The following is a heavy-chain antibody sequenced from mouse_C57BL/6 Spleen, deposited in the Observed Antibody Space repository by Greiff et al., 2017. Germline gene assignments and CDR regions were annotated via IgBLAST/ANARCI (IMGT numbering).Heavy chain of an antibody. Sequence: EVKLMESGGDLVKPGGSLKLSCAASGFTFSSYGMSWVRQTPDQRLEWVATISSGGSYTYYPASVKGRFTISRDNAKNTLYLQMSSLKSEDTAMYYCARHADYDWYFDVWGTGTTVTVSA. CDR2: ISSGGSYT. V-gene: IGHV5-6*01. D-gene: IGHD2-4*01. J-gene: IGHJ1*03. CDR1: GFTFSSYG. CDR3: ARHADYDWYFDV.